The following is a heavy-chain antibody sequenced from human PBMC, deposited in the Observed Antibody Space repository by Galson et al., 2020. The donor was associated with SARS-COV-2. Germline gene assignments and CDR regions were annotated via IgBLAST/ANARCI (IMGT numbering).Heavy chain of an antibody. J-gene: IGHJ3*02. CDR1: GFTFTSSA. D-gene: IGHD2-2*01. CDR3: AAPSCSSTSCYDAFDI. V-gene: IGHV1-58*01. Sequence: SVKVSCKASGFTFTSSAVQWVRQARGQRLEWIGWIVVGSGNTNYAQKFQERVTITRDMSTSTVYMELSSLRSEDTAVYYCAAPSCSSTSCYDAFDIWGQGTMVTVSS. CDR2: IVVGSGNT.